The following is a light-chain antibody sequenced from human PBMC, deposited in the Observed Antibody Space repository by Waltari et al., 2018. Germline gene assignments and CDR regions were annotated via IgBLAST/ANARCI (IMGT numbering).Light chain of an antibody. CDR2: GAS. Sequence: EILLTQSPGTLSLSPGETATLSCRASQNVDNNYVAWYQQKPGQPPKLLIYGASGRGSGIPDRFSGSGSGTDFTLTIGRLEPEDFVVYHCQQYGTLPVTFGQGTRLEIK. CDR1: QNVDNNY. CDR3: QQYGTLPVT. V-gene: IGKV3-20*01. J-gene: IGKJ5*01.